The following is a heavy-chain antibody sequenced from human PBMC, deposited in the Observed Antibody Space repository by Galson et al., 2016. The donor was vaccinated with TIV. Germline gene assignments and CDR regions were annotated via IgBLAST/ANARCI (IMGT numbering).Heavy chain of an antibody. CDR3: AHGSGWLLDY. CDR1: GFSLASTAVG. CDR2: IYWDDQK. D-gene: IGHD6-19*01. Sequence: PALVKPTQTLTLTCSFSGFSLASTAVGVGWVRQPPGEALDWLGLIYWDDQKWYRPSLQNRMTITKDTSKNHVVLTPTNLEPADTGTYYCAHGSGWLLDYWGQGILVTVSS. J-gene: IGHJ4*02. V-gene: IGHV2-5*02.